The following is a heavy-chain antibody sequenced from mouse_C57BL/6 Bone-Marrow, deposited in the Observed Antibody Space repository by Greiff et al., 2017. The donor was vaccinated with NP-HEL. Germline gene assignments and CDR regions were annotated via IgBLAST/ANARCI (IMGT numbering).Heavy chain of an antibody. J-gene: IGHJ1*03. Sequence: EVQLVESGGGLVQPGGSLKLSCAASGFTFSDYYMYWVRQTPEKRLEWVAYISNGGGSTYYPDTVKGRFTISRDNAKNTLYLQMSRLKSEDTAMYYCARRGDGNWYFDVWGTGTTVTVSS. CDR3: ARRGDGNWYFDV. V-gene: IGHV5-12*01. CDR2: ISNGGGST. CDR1: GFTFSDYY. D-gene: IGHD2-1*01.